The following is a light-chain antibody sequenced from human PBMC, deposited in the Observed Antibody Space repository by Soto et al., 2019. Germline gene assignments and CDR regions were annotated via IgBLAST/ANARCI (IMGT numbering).Light chain of an antibody. J-gene: IGKJ4*01. V-gene: IGKV1-33*01. CDR3: QQYDNLPLT. CDR2: DAS. CDR1: QGISNF. Sequence: DIQMTQSPSAMSASVGDRVTITCRASQGISNFLAWFQQKPGKVPKLLIYDASNLETGVPSRFSGSGSGTDFTFTISSLQPEDIATYYCQQYDNLPLTFGGGTKVDIK.